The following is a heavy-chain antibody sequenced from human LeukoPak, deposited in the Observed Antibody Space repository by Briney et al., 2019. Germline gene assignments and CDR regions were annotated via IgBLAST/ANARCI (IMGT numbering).Heavy chain of an antibody. Sequence: GASVKVSCKASGYTFTSYGISWVRQAPGQGLEWMGWMNPNSGNTGYAQKFQGRVTMTRNTSISTAYMELSSLRSEDTAVYYCARVGSGYDSPDYYFDYWGQGTLVTVSS. D-gene: IGHD5-12*01. J-gene: IGHJ4*02. CDR3: ARVGSGYDSPDYYFDY. V-gene: IGHV1-8*02. CDR1: GYTFTSYG. CDR2: MNPNSGNT.